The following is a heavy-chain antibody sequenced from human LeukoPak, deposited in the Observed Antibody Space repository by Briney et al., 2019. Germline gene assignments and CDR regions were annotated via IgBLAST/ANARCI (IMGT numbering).Heavy chain of an antibody. J-gene: IGHJ4*02. CDR3: AKGGTYGGGADY. CDR2: LYYSGST. D-gene: IGHD1-26*01. Sequence: SETLSLTCIVSGGSINSTTSYWSWIRQPPGKGLEWIGTLYYSGSTSYNPSLKSRVTTSLATSNNQVSLSLSSVTAADTAVYYCAKGGTYGGGADYWGQGTLVTVSS. V-gene: IGHV4-39*07. CDR1: GGSINSTTSY.